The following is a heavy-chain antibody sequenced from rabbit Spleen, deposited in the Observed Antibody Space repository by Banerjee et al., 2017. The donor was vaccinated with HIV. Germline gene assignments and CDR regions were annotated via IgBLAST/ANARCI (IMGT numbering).Heavy chain of an antibody. Sequence: QEQLVEYGGDLVQPEGSLTLTCKASGLDFSSSYWICWVRQAPGKGLEWIGYIDPVFGITYYANWVNGRFTISSHNAQNTLFLQLNSLTAADTATYFCVREVAAKFSLWGQGTLVTVS. CDR3: VREVAAKFSL. D-gene: IGHD4-1*01. CDR2: IDPVFGIT. J-gene: IGHJ4*01. V-gene: IGHV1S45*01. CDR1: GLDFSSSYW.